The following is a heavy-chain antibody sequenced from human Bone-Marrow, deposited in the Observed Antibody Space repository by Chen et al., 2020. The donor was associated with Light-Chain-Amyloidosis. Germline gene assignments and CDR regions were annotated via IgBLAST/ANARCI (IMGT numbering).Heavy chain of an antibody. V-gene: IGHV4-61*01. J-gene: IGHJ2*01. CDR2: IYYSGSS. CDR1: GDSVSSGSYY. Sequence: QVQLQESGPGLVRPSETLSLTCTVSGDSVSSGSYYWSWIRQPPGKGLEWIGYIYYSGSSNYKPSLTSRATLSVDTSKNQFSLNWPCGAAADTATYFCASDFGILMIQPGIFDLWGRGTLVTVSS. CDR3: ASDFGILMIQPGIFDL. D-gene: IGHD3-16*01.